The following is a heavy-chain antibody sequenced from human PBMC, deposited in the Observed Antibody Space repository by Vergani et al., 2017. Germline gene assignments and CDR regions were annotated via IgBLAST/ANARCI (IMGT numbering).Heavy chain of an antibody. J-gene: IGHJ1*01. Sequence: EVQLLESGGGLVQPGGSLRLSCAASGFTFSSYAMSWVRQAPGKGLEWVSAISGSGGSTYYADSVKGRFTISRDNSKNTLYLQMNSLRAEDTAVYYCARDGSSWLQYFQHWGQGTLVTVSS. CDR3: ARDGSSWLQYFQH. CDR1: GFTFSSYA. V-gene: IGHV3-23*01. D-gene: IGHD6-13*01. CDR2: ISGSGGST.